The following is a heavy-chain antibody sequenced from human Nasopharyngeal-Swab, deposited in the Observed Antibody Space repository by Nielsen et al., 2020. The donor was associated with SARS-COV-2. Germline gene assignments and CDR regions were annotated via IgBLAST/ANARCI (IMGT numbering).Heavy chain of an antibody. CDR3: AREADLMGYDDAFDI. J-gene: IGHJ3*02. D-gene: IGHD3-16*01. CDR1: GFTFSSYA. CDR2: ISYDGSNK. Sequence: GESLKISCAASGFTFSSYAVHWVRQAPGKGLEWVAVISYDGSNKYYADSVKGRFTISRDSSKNTLYLQMDRLRVEDTAVYYCAREADLMGYDDAFDIWGRGTVVTVSS. V-gene: IGHV3-30-3*01.